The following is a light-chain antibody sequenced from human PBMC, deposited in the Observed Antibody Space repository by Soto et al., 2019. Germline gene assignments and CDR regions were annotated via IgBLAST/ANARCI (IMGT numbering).Light chain of an antibody. J-gene: IGKJ4*01. CDR1: QDIRND. CDR3: QQDNSCPLT. V-gene: IGKV1-6*01. CDR2: DTY. Sequence: AIQMTQSPSSLSASVGDRVTITCRASQDIRNDLGWYQQKPGKAPKVLIYDTYTLQSGVPSRFSGSGSGTDFTLTKSCLQPEDFAAYYRQQDNSCPLTFGGGTKVDIK.